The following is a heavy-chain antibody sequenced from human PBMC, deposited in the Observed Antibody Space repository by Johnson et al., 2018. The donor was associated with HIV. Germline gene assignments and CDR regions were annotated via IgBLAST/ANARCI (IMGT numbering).Heavy chain of an antibody. J-gene: IGHJ3*02. CDR2: ISWNSGSI. D-gene: IGHD3-10*01. CDR1: GFTFDDYA. Sequence: VYLVESGGGLVQPGRSVRLSCAASGFTFDDYAMHWVRQAPGKGLEWVSGISWNSGSIGYADSVKGRFTISRDNAKNSLYLQMNSLRAEDTALYYCAKGVGSIGGAFDIWGQGTMVIVS. V-gene: IGHV3-9*01. CDR3: AKGVGSIGGAFDI.